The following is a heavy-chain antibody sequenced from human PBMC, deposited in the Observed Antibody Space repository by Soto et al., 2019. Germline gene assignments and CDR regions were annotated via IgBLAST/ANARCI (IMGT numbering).Heavy chain of an antibody. CDR3: ARGRGPYYYDSRGPGDFDP. CDR2: MNPNSGNT. V-gene: IGHV1-8*01. D-gene: IGHD3-22*01. J-gene: IGHJ5*02. Sequence: QVQLVQSGAEVKKPGASVKVSCKASGYTFTSYDINWVRQATGQGLEWMGWMNPNSGNTGYAQKFQGRVTMTRNTPISKDHRELSRLRSEDTAVYYCARGRGPYYYDSRGPGDFDPWGPGPLVTGSS. CDR1: GYTFTSYD.